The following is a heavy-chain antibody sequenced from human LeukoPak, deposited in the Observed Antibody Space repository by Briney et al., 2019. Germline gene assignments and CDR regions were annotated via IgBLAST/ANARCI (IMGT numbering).Heavy chain of an antibody. Sequence: GASVKVSCKASGYTFTSYGISWVRQAPGQGLEWMGWISAYNGNTNYAQKLQGRVTMTTDTSTSTAYMELRSLRSEDTAVYYCASGSSLLWFGEFDYWGQGTLVTVSS. D-gene: IGHD3-10*01. CDR2: ISAYNGNT. V-gene: IGHV1-18*01. J-gene: IGHJ4*02. CDR1: GYTFTSYG. CDR3: ASGSSLLWFGEFDY.